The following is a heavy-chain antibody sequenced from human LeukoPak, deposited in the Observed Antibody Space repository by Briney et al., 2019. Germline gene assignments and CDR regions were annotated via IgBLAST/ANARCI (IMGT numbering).Heavy chain of an antibody. D-gene: IGHD1-1*01. CDR1: GASISSGNYY. CDR3: ARKQSGTMYDV. J-gene: IGHJ4*02. Sequence: PSETLSLTCIVSGASISSGNYYWAWIRQPPGKGLEWIGTFYSGGSAYYNPSLTSRVSISKDTSDNQFSLRLSSVTAADTAVYYCARKQSGTMYDVWGQGTLVTVSS. V-gene: IGHV4-39*07. CDR2: FYSGGSA.